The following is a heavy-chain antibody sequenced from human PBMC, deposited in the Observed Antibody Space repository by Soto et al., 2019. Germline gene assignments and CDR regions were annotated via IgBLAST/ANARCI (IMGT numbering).Heavy chain of an antibody. V-gene: IGHV3-21*01. CDR3: ARDNSGYDYVAFDI. CDR1: GLTFRSHG. CDR2: ISSSSSYI. D-gene: IGHD5-12*01. Sequence: GGAHRVSRAAAGLTFRSHGMNWGRQAPGKGLEWVSSISSSSSYIYYADSVKGRFTISRDNAKNSLYLQMNSLRAEDTAVYYCARDNSGYDYVAFDIWGQGTMVTVSS. J-gene: IGHJ3*02.